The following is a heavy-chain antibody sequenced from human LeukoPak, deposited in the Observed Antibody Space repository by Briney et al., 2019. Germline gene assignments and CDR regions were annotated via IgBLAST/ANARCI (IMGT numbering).Heavy chain of an antibody. V-gene: IGHV3-7*01. CDR3: ARARGYDTPFDY. D-gene: IGHD5-12*01. CDR1: GFTFGSYW. J-gene: IGHJ4*02. CDR2: IKQDGSEK. Sequence: GGSLRLSCAASGFTFGSYWMSWVRQAPGKGLEWVANIKQDGSEKYYVDSVKGRFTISRDNAKNSLYLQMNSLRAEDTAVYYCARARGYDTPFDYWGQGTLVTVSS.